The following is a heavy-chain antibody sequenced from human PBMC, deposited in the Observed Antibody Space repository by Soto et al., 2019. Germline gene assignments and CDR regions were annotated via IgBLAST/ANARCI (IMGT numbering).Heavy chain of an antibody. D-gene: IGHD5-12*01. CDR2: MYNSGGT. Sequence: SETLSLTCTVSGGSISSYYWTWIRQPPGKGLEWIGFMYNSGGTNYNPSLKSRVTISLDTSKNQFSLKLSSVTAADTAVYYCVRHAQWIIRAYWGQGSLVTVSS. V-gene: IGHV4-59*08. CDR3: VRHAQWIIRAY. CDR1: GGSISSYY. J-gene: IGHJ4*02.